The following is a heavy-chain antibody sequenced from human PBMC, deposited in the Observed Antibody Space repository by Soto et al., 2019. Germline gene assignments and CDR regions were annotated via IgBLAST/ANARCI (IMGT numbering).Heavy chain of an antibody. Sequence: PSETLSLTCTVSGGSISSSSYYWGWIRQPPGKGLEWIGSIYYSGSTYYNPSLKSRVTISVDTSKNQFSLKLSSVTAADTAVYYCAKGLRFLEWLLGSYYYYYYMDVWGKGTTVTVSS. CDR2: IYYSGST. D-gene: IGHD3-3*01. CDR3: AKGLRFLEWLLGSYYYYYYMDV. J-gene: IGHJ6*03. CDR1: GGSISSSSYY. V-gene: IGHV4-39*01.